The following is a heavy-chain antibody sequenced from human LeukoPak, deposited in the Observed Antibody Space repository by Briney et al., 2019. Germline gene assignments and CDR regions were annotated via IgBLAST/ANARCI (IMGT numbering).Heavy chain of an antibody. J-gene: IGHJ4*02. V-gene: IGHV4-61*02. D-gene: IGHD6-6*01. Sequence: TPSQTLSLTCTVSGGSISSGSYYWSWIRQPAGKGLEWIGRIYPSGNTKYNPSLKSRVTISVDTSKNQFSLKLSSVTAADTAVYYCARDSNLEYSSSRGLGRWGQGTLVTVSS. CDR1: GGSISSGSYY. CDR2: IYPSGNT. CDR3: ARDSNLEYSSSRGLGR.